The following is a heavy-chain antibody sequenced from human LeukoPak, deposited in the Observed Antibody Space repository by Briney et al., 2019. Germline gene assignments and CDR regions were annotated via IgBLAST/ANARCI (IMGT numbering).Heavy chain of an antibody. V-gene: IGHV3-21*01. CDR2: ISSSTSYI. CDR1: GFTFSSYS. Sequence: GGSLRLSCAASGFTFSSYSMNWIRQAPGKGLEWVSSISSSTSYIYYADSVKGRFTISKDNAKNSLYLQMNSLRAEDTAVYYCARDPASGGFDSWGQGILVTVSS. CDR3: ARDPASGGFDS. D-gene: IGHD2-15*01. J-gene: IGHJ4*02.